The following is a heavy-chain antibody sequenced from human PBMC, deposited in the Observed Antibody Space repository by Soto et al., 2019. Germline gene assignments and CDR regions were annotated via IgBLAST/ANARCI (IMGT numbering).Heavy chain of an antibody. CDR2: ISGSGGST. J-gene: IGHJ5*02. CDR3: ARALEKGYCSGGSCYFALSP. CDR1: GFTFSSYA. D-gene: IGHD2-15*01. V-gene: IGHV3-23*01. Sequence: GGSLRLSCAASGFTFSSYAMSWVRQAPGKGLEWVSAISGSGGSTYYADSVKGRFTISRDNSKNTLYLQMNSLRAEDTAVYYCARALEKGYCSGGSCYFALSPWGQGTLVTVSS.